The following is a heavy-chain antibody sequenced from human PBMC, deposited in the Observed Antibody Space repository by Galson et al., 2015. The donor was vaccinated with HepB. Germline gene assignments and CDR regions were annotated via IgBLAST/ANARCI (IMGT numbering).Heavy chain of an antibody. CDR2: ISDTGGST. CDR1: TFTFSNYA. CDR3: TKQRGGYAYDPLEF. V-gene: IGHV3-23*01. Sequence: SLRLSCAASTFTFSNYAMTWVRQAPGKGLEWVSAISDTGGSTHYADSVEGRFTISRDNSKNTLYLHMNSLRVEDTAVYYCTKQRGGYAYDPLEFWGQGTLVTVSS. J-gene: IGHJ4*02. D-gene: IGHD3-16*01.